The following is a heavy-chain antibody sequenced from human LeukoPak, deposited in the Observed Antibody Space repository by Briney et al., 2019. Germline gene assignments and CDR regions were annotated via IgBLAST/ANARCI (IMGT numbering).Heavy chain of an antibody. Sequence: ASVKVSCKASGYTFTSYAMHWVRQAPGQRLEWMGIINPSGGSTSYAQKFQGRVTMTRDTSTSTVYMELSSLRSEDTAVYYCASETRIYCSGGSCLPGWFDPWGQGTLVTVSS. V-gene: IGHV1-46*01. CDR2: INPSGGST. CDR1: GYTFTSYA. D-gene: IGHD2-15*01. CDR3: ASETRIYCSGGSCLPGWFDP. J-gene: IGHJ5*02.